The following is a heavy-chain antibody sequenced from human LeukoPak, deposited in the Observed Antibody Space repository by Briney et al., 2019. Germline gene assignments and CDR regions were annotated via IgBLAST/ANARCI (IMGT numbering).Heavy chain of an antibody. Sequence: GGSLRLSCAASGFTFSSYGMHWVRQAPGKGLEWVAFIRYDGSNKYYADSVKARFTLSKDNSKNTMYLQMNTLRAEDTAVYYCATGYSSGWYGRLDYWGQGTLVTVSS. CDR2: IRYDGSNK. D-gene: IGHD6-19*01. CDR1: GFTFSSYG. J-gene: IGHJ4*02. V-gene: IGHV3-30*02. CDR3: ATGYSSGWYGRLDY.